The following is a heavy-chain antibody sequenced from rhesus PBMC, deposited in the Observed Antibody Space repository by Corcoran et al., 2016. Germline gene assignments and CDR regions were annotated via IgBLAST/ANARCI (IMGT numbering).Heavy chain of an antibody. D-gene: IGHD5-12*01. J-gene: IGHJ4*01. CDR3: TRASTYTYSSDY. V-gene: IGHV4-122*02. CDR1: GGSISSDYYY. CDR2: ITFSGTT. Sequence: QVQLQESGPGLVTPSETLSLTCAVSGGSISSDYYYWSLIRQPPGKGLEWIGYITFSGTTSYRPSHKGRGSMSTETSKNQFSRKLSSVTAADTAVYYCTRASTYTYSSDYWGQGVLVTVST.